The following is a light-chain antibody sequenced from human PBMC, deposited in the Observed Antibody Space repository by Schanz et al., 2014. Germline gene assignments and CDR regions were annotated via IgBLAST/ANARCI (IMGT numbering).Light chain of an antibody. CDR3: CSYADSSTWV. J-gene: IGLJ3*02. Sequence: QSALTQPASVSGSPGQSITISCTGTSSDLGSYNLVSWYQQHPGKAPKLMIYEGTKRPSGVSNRFSGSRSGSTASLTISGLQAEDEADYYCCSYADSSTWVFGGGTKVTV. V-gene: IGLV2-23*01. CDR2: EGT. CDR1: SSDLGSYNL.